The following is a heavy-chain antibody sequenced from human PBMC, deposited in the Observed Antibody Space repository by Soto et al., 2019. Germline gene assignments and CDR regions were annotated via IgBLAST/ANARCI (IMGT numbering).Heavy chain of an antibody. CDR2: MNSDGSII. CDR3: ATAEVDY. Sequence: WGSLRLSCAVAGYTFVNHWMHWVRQAPVKGLEWVSRMNSDGSIINYKDSVKGRFTVSRDNAKNTLYLQMNSLRVEDTAVYYCATAEVDYWGPGTLVTVSS. V-gene: IGHV3-74*01. CDR1: GYTFVNHW. J-gene: IGHJ4*02.